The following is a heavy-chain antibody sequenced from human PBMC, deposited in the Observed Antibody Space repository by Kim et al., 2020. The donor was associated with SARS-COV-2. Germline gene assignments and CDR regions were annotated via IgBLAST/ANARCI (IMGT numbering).Heavy chain of an antibody. J-gene: IGHJ6*02. CDR1: GFTFSSYA. CDR2: ISYDGSNK. D-gene: IGHD4-17*01. Sequence: GGSLRLSCAASGFTFSSYAMHWVRQAPGKGLEWVAVISYDGSNKYYADSVKGRFTISRDNSKNTLYLQMNSLRAEDTAVYYCQPTTRDYYGMDVWGQGTT. CDR3: QPTTRDYYGMDV. V-gene: IGHV3-30*04.